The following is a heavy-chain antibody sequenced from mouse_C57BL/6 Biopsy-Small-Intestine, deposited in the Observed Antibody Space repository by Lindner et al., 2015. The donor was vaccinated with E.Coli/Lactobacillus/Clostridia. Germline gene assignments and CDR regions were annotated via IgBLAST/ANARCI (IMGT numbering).Heavy chain of an antibody. V-gene: IGHV1-84*02. CDR3: TREWGKNNYWGDHYYATDV. CDR2: INAGNGNT. J-gene: IGHJ1*01. CDR1: GYTFSSYS. Sequence: SVKVSCKASGYTFSSYSMHWVRQAPGQRLEWLGWINAGNGNTKYSQNFQGRVTFTRDLSASTVYMEVSSLRYEDTAVYYCTREWGKNNYWGDHYYATDVWGQGTTVTVSS. D-gene: IGHD1-1*01.